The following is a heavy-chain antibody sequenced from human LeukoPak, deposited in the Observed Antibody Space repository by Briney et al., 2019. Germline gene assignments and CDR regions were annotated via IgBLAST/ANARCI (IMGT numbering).Heavy chain of an antibody. CDR2: ISWNSGSI. D-gene: IGHD1-26*01. Sequence: GGSLRLSCAASGFTFDDYAMHWVRQAPGKGLEWVSGISWNSGSIGYADSVKGRFTISRDNAKNSLYLQMNSLRAEDTAVYYCARLSNSGSYNMNYMDVWGKGTTVTVSS. V-gene: IGHV3-9*01. CDR1: GFTFDDYA. CDR3: ARLSNSGSYNMNYMDV. J-gene: IGHJ6*03.